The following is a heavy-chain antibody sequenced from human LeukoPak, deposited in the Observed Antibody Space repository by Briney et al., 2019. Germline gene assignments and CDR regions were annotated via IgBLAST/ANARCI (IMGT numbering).Heavy chain of an antibody. Sequence: GGSLRLSCAASGFTFSSYGMHWVRQAPGKGLEWVAFIRYDGSNKYYADSVKGRFTISRDNSKNTLYLQMNSLRAEDTAVYYCAKDYGPDSIVATTADYWGQGTLVTVSS. CDR3: AKDYGPDSIVATTADY. D-gene: IGHD5-12*01. V-gene: IGHV3-30*02. CDR1: GFTFSSYG. CDR2: IRYDGSNK. J-gene: IGHJ4*02.